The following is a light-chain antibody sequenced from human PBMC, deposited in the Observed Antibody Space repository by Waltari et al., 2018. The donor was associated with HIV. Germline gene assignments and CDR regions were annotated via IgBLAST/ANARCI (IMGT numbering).Light chain of an antibody. CDR2: NNN. V-gene: IGLV1-44*01. J-gene: IGLJ2*01. CDR3: AAWDDSLNGHVL. CDR1: SSNIGSNP. Sequence: QSVLTQPPSASGTPGQRVTFSCSGSSSNIGSNPVDWYQKLPGTAPRHLIYNNNQRPSGVPDRFSGSKSGTSASRASSGLQSEDEAYYYCAAWDDSLNGHVLFGGGTKLTVL.